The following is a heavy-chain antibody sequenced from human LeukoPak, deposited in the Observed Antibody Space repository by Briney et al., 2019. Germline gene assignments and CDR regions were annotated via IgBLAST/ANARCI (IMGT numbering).Heavy chain of an antibody. CDR1: GFSLSTSGMC. V-gene: IGHV2-70*11. J-gene: IGHJ3*02. Sequence: SGPTLVNPTQTLTLTCTFSGFSLSTSGMCVSWIRQPPGKALEWLARIDWDDDKYYSTSLKTRLTISKDTSKNEVVLTMTNMDPVDTATYYCARMSGELLQSFDIWGQGTMVTVSS. CDR3: ARMSGELLQSFDI. D-gene: IGHD1-26*01. CDR2: IDWDDDK.